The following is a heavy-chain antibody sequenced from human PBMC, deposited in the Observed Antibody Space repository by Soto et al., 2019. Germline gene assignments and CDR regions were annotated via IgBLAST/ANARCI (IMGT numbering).Heavy chain of an antibody. CDR3: HGYGY. Sequence: PGGSLRLSCVVSGFTVSSANYMSWVRQAPGKGLEWVSVIYSAGTTYYADSVKGRFTISRDNSKNTLYLQMNSLRAEDTAVYYCHGYGYWGQGPLVTVSS. CDR1: GFTVSSANY. V-gene: IGHV3-53*01. CDR2: IYSAGTT. D-gene: IGHD5-12*01. J-gene: IGHJ4*02.